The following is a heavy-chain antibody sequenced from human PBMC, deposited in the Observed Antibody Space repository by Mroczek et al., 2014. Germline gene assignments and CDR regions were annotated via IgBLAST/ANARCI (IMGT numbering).Heavy chain of an antibody. Sequence: QVQLVQSGAEVKKPGSSVKVSCKASGGTFSSYAISWVRQAPGQGLEWMGGIIPIFGTANYAQKFQGRVTITADESTSTAYMELSSLRSEDTAVYYCARSVYGSGSYYNFSCHWFDPWGQGTLVTVSS. D-gene: IGHD3-10*01. CDR2: IIPIFGTA. CDR3: ARSVYGSGSYYNFSCHWFDP. CDR1: GGTFSSYA. V-gene: IGHV1-69*12. J-gene: IGHJ5*02.